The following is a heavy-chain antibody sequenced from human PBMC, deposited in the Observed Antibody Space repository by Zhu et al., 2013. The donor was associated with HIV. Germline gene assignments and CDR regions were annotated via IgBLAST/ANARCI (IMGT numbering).Heavy chain of an antibody. D-gene: IGHD3-22*01. J-gene: IGHJ4*02. CDR3: ARERGSNYYDSSGYSFDY. CDR2: IIPIFGTP. V-gene: IGHV1-69*01. CDR1: GGTFSSYA. Sequence: QVQLVQSGAEVKKPGSSVKVSCKASGGTFSSYAITWVRQAPGQGLEWMGGIIPIFGTPNYAQKFQGRVTITADESTSTAYMELSSLRSEDTAVYYCARERGSNYYDSSGYSFDYWGQGTLVTVSS.